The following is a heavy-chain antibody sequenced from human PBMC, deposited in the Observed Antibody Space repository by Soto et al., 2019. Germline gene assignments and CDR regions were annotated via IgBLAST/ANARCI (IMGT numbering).Heavy chain of an antibody. V-gene: IGHV1-69*01. CDR1: GDSFGSYA. J-gene: IGHJ5*02. CDR2: IIPVFGTT. D-gene: IGHD3-10*01. CDR3: AREPFGRFDP. Sequence: QMQLVQSGPEVKKPGSSVKVSCKASGDSFGSYAVSWVRQAPGQGLEWMGAIIPVFGTTNYTQKFQGTVTIAADDSTTTASMELSSLRSDDTAVYYCAREPFGRFDPWGQGTLVTVSS.